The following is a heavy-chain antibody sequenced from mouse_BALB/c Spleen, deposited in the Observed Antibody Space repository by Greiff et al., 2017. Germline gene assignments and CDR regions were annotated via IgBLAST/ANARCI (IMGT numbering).Heavy chain of an antibody. CDR1: GYTFTDYA. Sequence: VQGVESGAELVRPGVSVKISCKGSGYTFTDYAMHWVKQSHAKSLEWIGVISTYYGDASYNQKFKGKATMTVDKSSSTAYMELARLTSEDSAIYYCARWGYGSSFDYWGQGTTLTVSS. J-gene: IGHJ2*01. V-gene: IGHV1S137*01. D-gene: IGHD1-1*01. CDR2: ISTYYGDA. CDR3: ARWGYGSSFDY.